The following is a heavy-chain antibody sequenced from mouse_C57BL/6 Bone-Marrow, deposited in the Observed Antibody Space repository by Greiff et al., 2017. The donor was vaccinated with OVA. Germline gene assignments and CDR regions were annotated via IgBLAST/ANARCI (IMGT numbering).Heavy chain of an antibody. CDR1: GYTFTSYW. CDR3: ASHDGYNYAMDY. J-gene: IGHJ4*01. CDR2: IDPSDSDT. V-gene: IGHV1-52*01. Sequence: QVQLQQPGAELVRPGSSVKLSCKASGYTFTSYWMHWVKQRPIQGLEWIGNIDPSDSDTHYNQKFKDKATLTVDKSSSTAYMQLSSLTSEDSAVYYCASHDGYNYAMDYWGQGTSVTVSS. D-gene: IGHD2-3*01.